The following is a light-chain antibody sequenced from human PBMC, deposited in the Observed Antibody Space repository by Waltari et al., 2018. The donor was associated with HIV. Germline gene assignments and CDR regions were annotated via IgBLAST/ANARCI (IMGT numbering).Light chain of an antibody. CDR2: LGS. CDR1: RSLLHSDGYTY. V-gene: IGKV2-28*01. Sequence: DVVMTQSPLSLPVTPGAPASISCRSSRSLLHSDGYTYLDWYLQKPGQSPQLLIYLGSNRASGVPDRISGSGSGTEFTLKISRVGAEDVGLYYCMQALETPRTFGQGTKLEIK. J-gene: IGKJ2*02. CDR3: MQALETPRT.